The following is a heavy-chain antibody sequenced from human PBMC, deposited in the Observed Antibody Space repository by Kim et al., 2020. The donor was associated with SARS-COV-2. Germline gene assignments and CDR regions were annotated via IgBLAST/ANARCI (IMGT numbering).Heavy chain of an antibody. CDR1: GLTFSNAC. J-gene: IGHJ4*02. CDR3: STDARYSEVGGSFDH. CDR2: IRSNDEGGTA. D-gene: IGHD1-26*01. Sequence: GGSLRLSCAGSGLTFSNACMAWVRQAPGKGLEWVGRIRSNDEGGTADYAAPVKGRFTNSRDDSNSTLYLQKNSLKTEDTAVYYCSTDARYSEVGGSFDHWGPGTLVTVYS. V-gene: IGHV3-15*01.